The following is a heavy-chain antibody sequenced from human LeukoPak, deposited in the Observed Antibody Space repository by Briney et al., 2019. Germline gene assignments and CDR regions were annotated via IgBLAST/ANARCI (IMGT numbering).Heavy chain of an antibody. CDR3: VREPGAPRGWFDS. Sequence: PGRSLRLSCAASRFTFSNYAMHWVRQAPGKGLEWVSSISGTGSHIYSADSMKGRFIISRDNAKNSLYLQMNSLRAEDTAVYYCVREPGAPRGWFDSWGQGTLVTVSS. CDR2: ISGTGSHI. CDR1: RFTFSNYA. V-gene: IGHV3-21*01. J-gene: IGHJ5*01. D-gene: IGHD7-27*01.